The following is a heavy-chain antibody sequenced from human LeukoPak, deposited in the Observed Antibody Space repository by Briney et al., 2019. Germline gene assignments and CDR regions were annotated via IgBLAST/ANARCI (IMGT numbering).Heavy chain of an antibody. Sequence: PSETLSLTCAVSGGSIRSYYWNWVRQPPGKGLEWIGYMYYSGSTNYNPSLKGRVTISGDTSNNQFSLKLNSVTAADTAVYYCGGGGTYSQFDYWGQGTLVTVSS. CDR3: GGGGTYSQFDY. V-gene: IGHV4-59*01. D-gene: IGHD1-26*01. J-gene: IGHJ4*02. CDR1: GGSIRSYY. CDR2: MYYSGST.